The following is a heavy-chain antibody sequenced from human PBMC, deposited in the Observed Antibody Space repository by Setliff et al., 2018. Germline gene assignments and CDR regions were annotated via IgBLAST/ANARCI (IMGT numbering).Heavy chain of an antibody. CDR3: ARELPRTIFGVVIDY. Sequence: GASVKVSCKASGYTFTSYGISWVRQAPGQGLEWMGWISAYNGYTNYAQKFQGRVTMTRNTSISTAYMELSSLRSEDTAVYYCARELPRTIFGVVIDYWGQGTLVTVSS. CDR1: GYTFTSYG. V-gene: IGHV1-18*01. CDR2: ISAYNGYT. J-gene: IGHJ4*02. D-gene: IGHD3-3*01.